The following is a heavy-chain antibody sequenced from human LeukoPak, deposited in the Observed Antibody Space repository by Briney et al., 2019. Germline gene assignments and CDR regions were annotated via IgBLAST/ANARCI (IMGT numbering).Heavy chain of an antibody. D-gene: IGHD6-13*01. V-gene: IGHV1-69*13. Sequence: SVKVSCKASGGTFSSYAISWVRQAPGQGREWMGGIIPIFGTANYAQKFQGRVTITADESTSTAYMELSSLRSEDTAVYYCARKLYSSSWYFDYWGQGTLVTVSS. J-gene: IGHJ4*02. CDR1: GGTFSSYA. CDR2: IIPIFGTA. CDR3: ARKLYSSSWYFDY.